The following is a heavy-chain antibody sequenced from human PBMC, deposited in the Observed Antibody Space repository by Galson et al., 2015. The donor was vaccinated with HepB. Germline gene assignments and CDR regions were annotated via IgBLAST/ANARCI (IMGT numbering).Heavy chain of an antibody. V-gene: IGHV3-23*01. CDR1: GFTFSSYG. J-gene: IGHJ4*02. Sequence: SLRLSCAAAGFTFSSYGMSWVRQAPGKGLEWGSTIIIDSVRTDYVDSVKGRFTISRDDSKYTLSLEMNSLRAEDTAVYYCTKRVDGNMFYFDYWGQGPLSPSPQ. CDR2: IIIDSVRT. D-gene: IGHD1/OR15-1a*01. CDR3: TKRVDGNMFYFDY.